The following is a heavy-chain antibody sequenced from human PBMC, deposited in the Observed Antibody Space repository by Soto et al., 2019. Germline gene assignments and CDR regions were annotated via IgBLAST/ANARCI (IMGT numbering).Heavy chain of an antibody. CDR1: GFRLSDYE. Sequence: LRLSCAVSGFRLSDYEMSWIRQARGKRQEWVSFISRSGDTIYYADSVQGRFSISRDNAKNSVYLQVRSPRDADTAAYICARSSGWFDADAFDLGGQGTMVT. D-gene: IGHD3-22*01. V-gene: IGHV3-11*01. J-gene: IGHJ3*01. CDR3: ARSSGWFDADAFDL. CDR2: ISRSGDTI.